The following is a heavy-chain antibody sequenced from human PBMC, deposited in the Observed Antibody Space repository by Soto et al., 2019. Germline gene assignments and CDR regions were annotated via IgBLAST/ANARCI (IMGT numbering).Heavy chain of an antibody. D-gene: IGHD5-12*01. CDR1: GASISYGGFS. V-gene: IGHV4-30-2*06. CDR3: ARGGGYDSFDY. Sequence: SETLSLTCTVSGASISYGGFSWSWIRQSPGKGLEWIGYVSHLENTYLHPSFKSRLTMSIDRTRNQFSLKLSSVTAADMAVYYCARGGGYDSFDYWGQGVLVTVSS. J-gene: IGHJ4*02. CDR2: VSHLENT.